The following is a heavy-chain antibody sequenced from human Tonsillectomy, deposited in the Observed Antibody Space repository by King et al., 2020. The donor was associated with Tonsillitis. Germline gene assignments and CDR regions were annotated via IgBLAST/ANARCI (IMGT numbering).Heavy chain of an antibody. D-gene: IGHD1-26*01. Sequence: VQLVESGGDLVQPEGSLRLSCVASGFTFSSYWMSWVRQAPGKGLEWVANIKQDGKEKYYVDFVKGRFTISRDNTQNSLYLQMNSLRAEDTAVYYCAREGRIVGATDFDYWGQGTLVTVSS. J-gene: IGHJ4*02. CDR1: GFTFSSYW. V-gene: IGHV3-7*01. CDR3: AREGRIVGATDFDY. CDR2: IKQDGKEK.